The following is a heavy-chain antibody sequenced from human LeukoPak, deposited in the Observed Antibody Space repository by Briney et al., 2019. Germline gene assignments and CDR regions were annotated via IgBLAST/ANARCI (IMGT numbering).Heavy chain of an antibody. CDR2: INPNSGGT. Sequence: ASVKVSCKASGYTFTGYYMHWVRQAPGQGLEWMGWINPNSGGTNYAQKFQGRVTMTRDTSISTAYMELSRLRSDDTAVYYCAIGSSLGYGSGSYYNVYWFDPWGQGTLVTVSS. CDR1: GYTFTGYY. J-gene: IGHJ5*02. V-gene: IGHV1-2*02. CDR3: AIGSSLGYGSGSYYNVYWFDP. D-gene: IGHD3-10*01.